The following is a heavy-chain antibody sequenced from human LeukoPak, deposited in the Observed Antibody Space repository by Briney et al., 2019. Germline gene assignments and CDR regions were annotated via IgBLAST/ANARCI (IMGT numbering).Heavy chain of an antibody. J-gene: IGHJ5*02. D-gene: IGHD3-10*01. CDR2: INHSGST. CDR1: GGSFSGYY. CDR3: ARGHGSGSYHQYWFDP. Sequence: SETLSLTCAVYGGSFSGYYWSWIRQPPGKGLEWIGEINHSGSTNYNPSLKSRVTISVDTSKNQFSLKLSTVTAADTAVYYCARGHGSGSYHQYWFDPWGQGTLVTVSS. V-gene: IGHV4-34*01.